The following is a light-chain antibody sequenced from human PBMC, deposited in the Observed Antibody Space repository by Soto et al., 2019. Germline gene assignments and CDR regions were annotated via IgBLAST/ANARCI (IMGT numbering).Light chain of an antibody. CDR1: QSISSW. CDR2: KAS. Sequence: DIQMTQSPSTLSASVGXRVXITCXASQSISSWLAWYQQKPGKAPKLLIYKASSLESGVPSRFSGSGSGTEFTLTISSLQPDDFATYYCQQYNSYSPITFGQGTRLEI. J-gene: IGKJ5*01. V-gene: IGKV1-5*03. CDR3: QQYNSYSPIT.